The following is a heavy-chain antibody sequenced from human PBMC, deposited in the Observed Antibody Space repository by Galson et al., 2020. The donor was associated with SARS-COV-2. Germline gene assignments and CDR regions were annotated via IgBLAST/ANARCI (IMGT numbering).Heavy chain of an antibody. J-gene: IGHJ5*02. CDR3: ARTPLGYCSTTSCHYPFDP. V-gene: IGHV3-21*01. CDR2: ISHRSSYI. D-gene: IGHD2-2*01. CDR1: GFTFSDYT. Sequence: GGSLRLSCAASGFTFSDYTMNWVRQAPGKGLEWVSSISHRSSYIYYADSVKGRFTISRDNAKNSLFLQVNRLTVEDTAVYYCARTPLGYCSTTSCHYPFDPWGQGTLVTVSS.